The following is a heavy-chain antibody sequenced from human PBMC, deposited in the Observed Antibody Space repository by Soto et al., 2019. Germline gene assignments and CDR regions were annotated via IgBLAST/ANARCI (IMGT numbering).Heavy chain of an antibody. Sequence: EVQLVESGGGLVQPGGSLRLSCAASGFTFSTYWMHWVRQAPGKGLVLVSRINSDGSRTNYADSVKGRFTTFRDNAQNTVYLQINSLRAEHTAVSYCATVATGSHDWFDPWAQGPLVTVSS. CDR1: GFTFSTYW. V-gene: IGHV3-74*01. D-gene: IGHD1-1*01. CDR2: INSDGSRT. CDR3: ATVATGSHDWFDP. J-gene: IGHJ5*02.